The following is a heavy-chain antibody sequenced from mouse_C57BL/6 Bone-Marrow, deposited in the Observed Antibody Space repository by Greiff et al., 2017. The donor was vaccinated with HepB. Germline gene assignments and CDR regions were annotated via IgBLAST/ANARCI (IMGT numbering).Heavy chain of an antibody. CDR1: GYTFTSYW. V-gene: IGHV1-64*01. J-gene: IGHJ2*01. D-gene: IGHD1-1*01. Sequence: VQLQQPGAELVKPGASVKLSCKASGYTFTSYWMHWVKQRPGQGLEWIGMIYPNSGSTNYNEKFKSKATLTVDKSSSTAYMQLSSLTSEDSAVYYCARDSWGYFDYWGQGTTLTVSS. CDR3: ARDSWGYFDY. CDR2: IYPNSGST.